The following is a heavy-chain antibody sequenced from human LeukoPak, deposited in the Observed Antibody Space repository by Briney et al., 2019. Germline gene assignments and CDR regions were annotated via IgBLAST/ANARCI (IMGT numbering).Heavy chain of an antibody. CDR3: AKDSLIMVRVAYFDY. V-gene: IGHV3-30*02. Sequence: GGSLRLSCAASGFNFNIYGMHWVRQAPGKGLEWVAFIHYDGSKKDYADSVKGRFTISRDNSKNTLYLQMNSLRTEDTAVYYCAKDSLIMVRVAYFDYWGQGNLVTVSS. J-gene: IGHJ4*02. CDR2: IHYDGSKK. CDR1: GFNFNIYG. D-gene: IGHD3-10*01.